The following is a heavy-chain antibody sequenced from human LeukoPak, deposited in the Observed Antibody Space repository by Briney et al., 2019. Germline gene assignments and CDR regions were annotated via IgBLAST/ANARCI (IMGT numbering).Heavy chain of an antibody. V-gene: IGHV3-43*01. CDR3: VLQRLSAAFDY. CDR2: ISWDGGKT. Sequence: GGSLRLSCAASGFTFDDYTMHWVRQAPGKGLEWVSLISWDGGKTSYADSVKGRFTISRDNSKNSLYLQMNSLRTEDTALYYCVLQRLSAAFDYWGQGTLVTVSS. D-gene: IGHD6-13*01. J-gene: IGHJ4*02. CDR1: GFTFDDYT.